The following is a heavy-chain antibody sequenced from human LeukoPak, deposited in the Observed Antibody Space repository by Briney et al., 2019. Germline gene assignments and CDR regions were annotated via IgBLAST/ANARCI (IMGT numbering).Heavy chain of an antibody. J-gene: IGHJ5*02. CDR3: VRREGLRYFDRRYNWFDP. CDR1: GYTFTDYW. D-gene: IGHD3-9*01. V-gene: IGHV5-51*01. CDR2: IYPADSDS. Sequence: AGESLKISCKGSGYTFTDYWIGWVRQMPGKGLEWMGIIYPADSDSRYSPSFQGQVTISVDKSISTAYLQWSSLKASDTAMYHCVRREGLRYFDRRYNWFDPWGQGTLVTVSS.